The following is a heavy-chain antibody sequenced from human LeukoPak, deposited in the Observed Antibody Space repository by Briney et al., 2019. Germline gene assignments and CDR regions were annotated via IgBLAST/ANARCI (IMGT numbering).Heavy chain of an antibody. CDR3: TTDRRGAGLTSAGTWTFDY. V-gene: IGHV3-15*01. D-gene: IGHD6-13*01. CDR2: IKSKFNDATT. CDR1: GFTFSDAW. Sequence: GGSLRLSCAASGFTFSDAWMSWVRQAPGKGLEWVGRIKSKFNDATTDYAAPVKGRFTISRDDSKNTLYLQVNSLTTEDTALYYCTTDRRGAGLTSAGTWTFDYWGQGTLVTVSS. J-gene: IGHJ4*02.